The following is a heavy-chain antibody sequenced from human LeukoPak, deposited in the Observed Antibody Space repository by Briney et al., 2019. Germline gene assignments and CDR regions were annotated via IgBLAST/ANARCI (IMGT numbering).Heavy chain of an antibody. D-gene: IGHD2-2*01. Sequence: GGSLRLSCAASGFTFSSSAMSWVRQAPGKGLEWVSAISISGGSTYYADSVKGRFTISRDNSENTVYLQMNSLRVEDTAVYYCAKGGYCSSTSCYGYFDSWGQGTLVTVSS. CDR1: GFTFSSSA. J-gene: IGHJ4*02. CDR2: ISISGGST. V-gene: IGHV3-23*01. CDR3: AKGGYCSSTSCYGYFDS.